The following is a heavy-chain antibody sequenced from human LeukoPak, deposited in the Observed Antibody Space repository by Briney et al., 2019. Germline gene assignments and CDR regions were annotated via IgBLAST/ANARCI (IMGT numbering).Heavy chain of an antibody. D-gene: IGHD6-13*01. V-gene: IGHV1-2*06. J-gene: IGHJ4*02. Sequence: GASVKVSCKASGYTFTGYYMHWVRQAPGQGLEWMGRINPNSGGTNYAQKFQGRVTMTRDTSISTAYMELSRLRSDDTAVYYCARISQQLVPPYFDYCGQGTLVTVSS. CDR2: INPNSGGT. CDR3: ARISQQLVPPYFDY. CDR1: GYTFTGYY.